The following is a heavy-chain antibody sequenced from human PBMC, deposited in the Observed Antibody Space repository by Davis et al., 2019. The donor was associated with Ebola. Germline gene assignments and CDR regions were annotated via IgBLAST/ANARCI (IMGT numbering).Heavy chain of an antibody. CDR3: ARSGRNYYYMDV. CDR2: ISYDGSNK. V-gene: IGHV3-30-3*01. CDR1: GFTFSSYA. Sequence: PGGSLRLSCAASGFTFSSYAMHWVRQAPGKGLEWVAVISYDGSNKYYADSVKGRFTISRDNSKNTLYLQMNSLRAEDTAVYYCARSGRNYYYMDVWGQGTTVTVSS. D-gene: IGHD2-15*01. J-gene: IGHJ6*03.